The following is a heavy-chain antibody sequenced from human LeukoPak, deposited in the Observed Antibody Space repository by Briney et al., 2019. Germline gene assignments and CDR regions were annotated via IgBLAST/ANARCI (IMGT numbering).Heavy chain of an antibody. CDR2: IFYSGST. D-gene: IGHD6-13*01. V-gene: IGHV4-59*08. J-gene: IGHJ4*02. CDR3: ARHVIRSSSWPPGDY. CDR1: GGSISTYY. Sequence: TSETLSLTCTVSGGSISTYYWSWIRQPPGKELEWIGYIFYSGSTNYNPSLKSRVTISVDTSKNQFSLKLSSVTAADTAVYYCARHVIRSSSWPPGDYWGQGTLVTVSS.